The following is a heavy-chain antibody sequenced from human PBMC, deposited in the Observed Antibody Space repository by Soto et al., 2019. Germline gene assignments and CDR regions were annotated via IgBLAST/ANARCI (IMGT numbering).Heavy chain of an antibody. D-gene: IGHD1-26*01. CDR1: GGSFSGYY. Sequence: SETLSLTCAVYGGSFSGYYWSWIRQPPGKGLEWIGEINHSGSTNYNQSLKSRVTISVDTSKNQFSLKLSSVTAADTAVYYCARGRYSGSYSSGDDYWGQGTLVTVSS. CDR2: INHSGST. J-gene: IGHJ4*02. CDR3: ARGRYSGSYSSGDDY. V-gene: IGHV4-34*01.